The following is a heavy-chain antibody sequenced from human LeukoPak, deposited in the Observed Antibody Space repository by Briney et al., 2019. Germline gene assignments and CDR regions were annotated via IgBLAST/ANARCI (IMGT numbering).Heavy chain of an antibody. Sequence: GGALRLSFSTAGFHFSTHALSLGPQAPGQGVGWGSTICCSGGNKYYADSVRGRFTISRDNSKNTLYLQMNSLRAEDTAVYYCAKERGGYANTYYFDYWGQGTLVTVSS. J-gene: IGHJ4*02. D-gene: IGHD3-22*01. V-gene: IGHV3-23*01. CDR1: GFHFSTHA. CDR2: ICCSGGNK. CDR3: AKERGGYANTYYFDY.